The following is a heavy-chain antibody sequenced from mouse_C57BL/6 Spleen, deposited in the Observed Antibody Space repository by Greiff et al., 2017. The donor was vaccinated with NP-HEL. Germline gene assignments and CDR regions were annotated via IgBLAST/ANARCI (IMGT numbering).Heavy chain of an antibody. J-gene: IGHJ3*01. D-gene: IGHD1-1*01. CDR1: GYSITSGYY. V-gene: IGHV3-6*01. Sequence: DVKLQESGPGLVKPSQSLSLTCSVTGYSITSGYYWNWIRQFPGNKLEWMGYISYDGSNNYNPSLKNRISITLETSKNQFFLKLNSVTTEDTATYYWARAGITTVVAPSFAYWGQGTLVTVSA. CDR3: ARAGITTVVAPSFAY. CDR2: ISYDGSN.